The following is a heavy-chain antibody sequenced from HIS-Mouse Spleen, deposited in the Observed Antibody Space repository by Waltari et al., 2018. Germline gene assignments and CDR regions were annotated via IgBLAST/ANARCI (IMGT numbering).Heavy chain of an antibody. J-gene: IGHJ3*02. CDR1: GFSLSTSGGG. D-gene: IGHD1-26*01. Sequence: QITLKESGPTLVKPTQTLTLTCTFSGFSLSTSGGGVGLIRQPPGKALEWRALIYWNDDKRYSPSLKSRLTITKDTSKNQVVLTMTNMDPVDTATYYCAHIYVEWELPSRGAFDIWGQGTMVTVSS. V-gene: IGHV2-5*01. CDR3: AHIYVEWELPSRGAFDI. CDR2: IYWNDDK.